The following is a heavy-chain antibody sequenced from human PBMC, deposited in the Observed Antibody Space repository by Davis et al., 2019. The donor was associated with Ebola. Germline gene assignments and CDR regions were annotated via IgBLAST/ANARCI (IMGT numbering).Heavy chain of an antibody. CDR1: GYTFTSYD. J-gene: IGHJ5*02. CDR2: MNPNSGNT. CDR3: ARVEPWLDEYNWFDP. V-gene: IGHV1-8*01. Sequence: AASVKVSCKASGYTFTSYDINWVRQATGQGLEWMGWMNPNSGNTGYAQKFQGRVTMTRNTSISTAYTELSSLRSEDTAVYYCARVEPWLDEYNWFDPWGKGTLVTVSS. D-gene: IGHD6-19*01.